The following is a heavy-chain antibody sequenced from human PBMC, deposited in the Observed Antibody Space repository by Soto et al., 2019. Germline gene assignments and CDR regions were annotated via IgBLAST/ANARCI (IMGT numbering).Heavy chain of an antibody. V-gene: IGHV1-2*02. Sequence: ASVKVSCKASGYTFTSYAMHWVRQAPGQGLEWMGWINPSNGNTNYAQKFQGRVTMTRDTSISTAYMELSRLRSDDTAVYYCARDSHLWAAAGPYYGMDVWGQGTTVTVSS. J-gene: IGHJ6*02. CDR3: ARDSHLWAAAGPYYGMDV. CDR2: INPSNGNT. D-gene: IGHD6-13*01. CDR1: GYTFTSYA.